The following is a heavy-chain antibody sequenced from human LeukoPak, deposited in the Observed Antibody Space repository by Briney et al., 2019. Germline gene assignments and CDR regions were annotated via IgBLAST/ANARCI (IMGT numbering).Heavy chain of an antibody. V-gene: IGHV3-23*01. CDR2: ISGNAGST. D-gene: IGHD5-24*01. CDR3: ARDRGRWLQSWGGDAFDI. Sequence: GGSLRLSCTASGFTFGDYAMSWVRQAPGKGLEWVSLISGNAGSTYYADSVKGRFTISRDNAKNSLYLQMNSLRAEDTAVYFCARDRGRWLQSWGGDAFDIWGQGTMVTVSS. J-gene: IGHJ3*02. CDR1: GFTFGDYA.